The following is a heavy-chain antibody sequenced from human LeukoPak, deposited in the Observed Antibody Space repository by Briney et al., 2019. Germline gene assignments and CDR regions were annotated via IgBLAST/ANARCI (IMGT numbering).Heavy chain of an antibody. Sequence: SETLSLTCTVSGGSISSSSYYWGWIRHPPGKGLEWIGSIYYSGSTYYNPSLKSRVTISVDTSKNQFSLKLSSVTAANTAVYYCLRMVVDLNFDYWGRGTLVTVTS. CDR3: LRMVVDLNFDY. V-gene: IGHV4-39*01. J-gene: IGHJ4*02. CDR1: GGSISSSSYY. D-gene: IGHD2-15*01. CDR2: IYYSGST.